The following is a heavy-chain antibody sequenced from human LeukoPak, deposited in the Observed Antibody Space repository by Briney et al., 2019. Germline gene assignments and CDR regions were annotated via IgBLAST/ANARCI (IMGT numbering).Heavy chain of an antibody. CDR1: GFTFSNYN. D-gene: IGHD3-22*01. V-gene: IGHV3-21*01. Sequence: TGGSLRLPCAASGFTFSNYNMNWVRQAPGKGLEWVSSISSDNRYIYYADSVRGRFTISRDNAKNSLYLQMSSLRAEDTAVYYCARDRVRDYYDSSGYYPQQYFDLWGRGTLATVSS. J-gene: IGHJ2*01. CDR2: ISSDNRYI. CDR3: ARDRVRDYYDSSGYYPQQYFDL.